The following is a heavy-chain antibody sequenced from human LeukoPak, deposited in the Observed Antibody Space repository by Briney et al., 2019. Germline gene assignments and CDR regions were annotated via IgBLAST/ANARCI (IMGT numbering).Heavy chain of an antibody. V-gene: IGHV3-23*01. D-gene: IGHD6-25*01. J-gene: IGHJ6*02. CDR2: ISGSGGST. CDR3: AKDRSSGPHYYYGMDV. CDR1: GFAFSGYG. Sequence: GGSLRLSCAASGFAFSGYGMTWVRQAPGKGLEWVSAISGSGGSTYYADSVKGRFTISRDNSNKRVFLQMNSLRGEDTAIYYCAKDRSSGPHYYYGMDVWGRGTTVIVSS.